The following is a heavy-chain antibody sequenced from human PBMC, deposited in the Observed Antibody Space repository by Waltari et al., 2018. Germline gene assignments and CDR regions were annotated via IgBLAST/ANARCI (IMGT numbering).Heavy chain of an antibody. J-gene: IGHJ4*02. CDR3: AKMGAGRAPDY. D-gene: IGHD3-16*01. CDR2: IKPDGSDK. V-gene: IGHV3-7*03. Sequence: EVQLVESGGDLVQPGGSLRLSCSASEFSFNTYWMAWFRPAPGTGLGWGDTIKPDGSDKYYVDSGRGRFASSRDNAKNLLYLQMNSLRAEDTAIFYCAKMGAGRAPDYWGQGTLVTVSS. CDR1: EFSFNTYW.